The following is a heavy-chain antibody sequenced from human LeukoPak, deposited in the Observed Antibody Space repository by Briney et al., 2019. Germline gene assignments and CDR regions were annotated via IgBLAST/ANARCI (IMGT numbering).Heavy chain of an antibody. CDR3: AELGITMIGGV. J-gene: IGHJ6*04. CDR2: ISSSGSTI. V-gene: IGHV3-48*03. D-gene: IGHD3-10*02. Sequence: SGGSLGLSCAASGFTFGSYEMNWVRQAPGKGLEWVSYISSSGSTIYYADSVKGRFTISRDNAKNSLYLQMNSLRAEDTAVYYCAELGITMIGGVWGKGTTVTVSS. CDR1: GFTFGSYE.